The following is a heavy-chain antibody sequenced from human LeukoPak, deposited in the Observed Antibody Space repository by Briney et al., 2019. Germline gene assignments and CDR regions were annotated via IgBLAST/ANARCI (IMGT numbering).Heavy chain of an antibody. CDR1: GGTFSSYA. CDR3: ARDWDSISDY. V-gene: IGHV3-30*04. Sequence: SCKASGGTFSSYAMHWVRQAPGKGLEWVAVISYDGSNKYYADSVKGRFTISRDNSKNTLYLQMNSLRAEDTAVYYCARDWDSISDYWGQGTLVTVSS. CDR2: ISYDGSNK. D-gene: IGHD6-6*01. J-gene: IGHJ4*02.